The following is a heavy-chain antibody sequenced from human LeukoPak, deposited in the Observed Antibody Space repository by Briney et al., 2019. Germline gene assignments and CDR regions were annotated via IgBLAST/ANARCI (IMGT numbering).Heavy chain of an antibody. CDR1: GFTFSSYA. Sequence: PGGSLRLSCAASGFTFSSYAMSWVRQAPGKGLEWVSTITNLAYATYYADSVKGRFALSRDNSRSTLYLQMNSLRAEDTAVYYCARTVKSGSYSFDFWGQGTLLTVAS. D-gene: IGHD1-26*01. CDR2: ITNLAYAT. CDR3: ARTVKSGSYSFDF. J-gene: IGHJ4*02. V-gene: IGHV3-23*01.